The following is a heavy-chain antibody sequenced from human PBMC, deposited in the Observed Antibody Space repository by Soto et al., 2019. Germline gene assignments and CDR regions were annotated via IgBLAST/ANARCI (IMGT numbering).Heavy chain of an antibody. V-gene: IGHV3-30*18. J-gene: IGHJ4*02. Sequence: QVQLVESGGGVVQPGTSLRLSCAASGFTFSSFGIHWVRQAPGKGLEWVAVISYDGIDKNYGDSVKGRFTISRENSKNMVDLQMNSLRIEDTAVYHCAKDLREMATIRPDYWCQGVLVAVSS. CDR1: GFTFSSFG. D-gene: IGHD5-12*01. CDR2: ISYDGIDK. CDR3: AKDLREMATIRPDY.